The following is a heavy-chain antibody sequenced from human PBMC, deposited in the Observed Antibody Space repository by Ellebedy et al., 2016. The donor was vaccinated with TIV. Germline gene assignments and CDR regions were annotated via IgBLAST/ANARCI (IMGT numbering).Heavy chain of an antibody. D-gene: IGHD3-22*01. V-gene: IGHV1-46*01. CDR1: GYTFTSYF. Sequence: ASVKVSCKASGYTFTSYFLYWVRQAPGQGLEWMGMINPASGNSNYAQKFQGRVAMTRDTSTNTVYMELSILRSGDTAVYYCARGDNYYYDSSGYYYNYWGQGTLVTVSS. CDR2: INPASGNS. CDR3: ARGDNYYYDSSGYYYNY. J-gene: IGHJ4*02.